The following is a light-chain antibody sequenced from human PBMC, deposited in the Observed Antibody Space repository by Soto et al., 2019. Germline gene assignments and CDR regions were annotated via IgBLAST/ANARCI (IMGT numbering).Light chain of an antibody. V-gene: IGKV3-20*01. CDR2: GAS. CDR1: QSVSSN. Sequence: EIVMTQSPATLSVAPGERATLSCRASQSVSSNLVCYQQKHGQSPRLLIYGASSRATGIPDRFSGSGSGTDFTLTISRLEPEDFAVYYCQQYGSSPRWTFGQGTRLEIK. CDR3: QQYGSSPRWT. J-gene: IGKJ5*01.